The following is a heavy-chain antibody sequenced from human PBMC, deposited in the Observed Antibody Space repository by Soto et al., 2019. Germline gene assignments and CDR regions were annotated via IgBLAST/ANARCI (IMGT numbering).Heavy chain of an antibody. Sequence: SETLSLTCTVSGGSISSGDYYWSWIRQPPGKGLEWIGYIYYSGSTYYNPSLKSRVTISVDTSKNQFSLKLSSVTAADTAVYYCARRFFYSGWYREDYWGQGTLVTVSS. V-gene: IGHV4-30-4*01. CDR3: ARRFFYSGWYREDY. CDR1: GGSISSGDYY. CDR2: IYYSGST. J-gene: IGHJ4*02. D-gene: IGHD6-19*01.